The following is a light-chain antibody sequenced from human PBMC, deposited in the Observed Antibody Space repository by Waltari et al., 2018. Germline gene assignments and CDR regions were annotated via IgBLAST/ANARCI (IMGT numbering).Light chain of an antibody. CDR3: CSYTSSSTFV. J-gene: IGLJ1*01. CDR2: DVN. Sequence: QSALTQPASVSGSPGQSITISCTGTSSDVGGYDYVPWYQPHPGKAPKFMIYDVNNRASGVSNRFSGSKSGNTASLTISGLQAEDEADYYCCSYTSSSTFVFGTGTKVSVL. V-gene: IGLV2-14*01. CDR1: SSDVGGYDY.